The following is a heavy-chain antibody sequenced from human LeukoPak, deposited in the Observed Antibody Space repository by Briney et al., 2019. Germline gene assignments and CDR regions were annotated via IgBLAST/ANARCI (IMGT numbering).Heavy chain of an antibody. CDR3: ARDTAYYYDSSGYYYPGPFFDY. V-gene: IGHV4-59*12. CDR2: INYSGDT. Sequence: SETLSLTCTVSGGSISTYHWSWIRQPPGKGLEWIGYINYSGDTKQNPSLNGRVTISVDRSKNQFSLKLSSVTAADTAVYYCARDTAYYYDSSGYYYPGPFFDYWGQGTLVTVSS. D-gene: IGHD3-22*01. J-gene: IGHJ4*02. CDR1: GGSISTYH.